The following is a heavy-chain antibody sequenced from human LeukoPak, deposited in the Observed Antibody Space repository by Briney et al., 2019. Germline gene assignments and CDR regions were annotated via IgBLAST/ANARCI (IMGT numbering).Heavy chain of an antibody. CDR2: IYTSGST. CDR3: ARVGGYNYNYFDY. V-gene: IGHV4-61*02. J-gene: IGHJ4*02. D-gene: IGHD5-24*01. Sequence: SETLSLTCTVSGGSISSGSYYWSWVRQPAGKGLEWIGRIYTSGSTNYNSSLKSRVTISVDTSKNQFSLKLSSVTAADTAVYYCARVGGYNYNYFDYWGQGTLVTVSS. CDR1: GGSISSGSYY.